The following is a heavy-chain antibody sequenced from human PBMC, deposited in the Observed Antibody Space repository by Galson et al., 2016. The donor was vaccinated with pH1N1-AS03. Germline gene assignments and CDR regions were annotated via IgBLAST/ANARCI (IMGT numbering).Heavy chain of an antibody. V-gene: IGHV3-7*01. CDR2: IKGDGSEK. D-gene: IGHD7-27*01. CDR1: GFTFTGYW. J-gene: IGHJ4*02. Sequence: SLRLSCSASGFTFTGYWMSWVRQAPGKGLEWVANIKGDGSEKVYVDSVKGRFTISRDNAKNSLYLQMDSLRADDTAVYYCASTNWFDYWGQGALVTVSS. CDR3: ASTNWFDY.